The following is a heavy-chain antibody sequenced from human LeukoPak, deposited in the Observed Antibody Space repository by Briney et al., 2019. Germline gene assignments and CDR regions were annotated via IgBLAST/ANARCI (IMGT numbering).Heavy chain of an antibody. J-gene: IGHJ4*02. Sequence: SETLSLICTVSGGSISSHYWSWIRQPPGKGLEWIGYIYYSGSTNYNPSLKSRVTISVDTSKNQFSLKLSSVTAADTAVYYCARVIPYGGLDYWGQGTLVTVSS. CDR2: IYYSGST. V-gene: IGHV4-59*11. CDR3: ARVIPYGGLDY. D-gene: IGHD4-23*01. CDR1: GGSISSHY.